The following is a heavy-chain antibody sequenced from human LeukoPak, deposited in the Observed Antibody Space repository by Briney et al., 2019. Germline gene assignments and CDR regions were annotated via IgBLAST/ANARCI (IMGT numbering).Heavy chain of an antibody. CDR1: GYTFTSYY. CDR3: ASGIVVDDAFDI. CDR2: ISAYNGNT. D-gene: IGHD3-22*01. Sequence: ASVKVSCKASGYTFTSYYMHWVRQAPGQGLEWMGWISAYNGNTNYAQKLQGRVTMTTDTSTSTAYMELRSLRSDDTAVYYCASGIVVDDAFDIWGQGTMVTVSS. V-gene: IGHV1-18*04. J-gene: IGHJ3*02.